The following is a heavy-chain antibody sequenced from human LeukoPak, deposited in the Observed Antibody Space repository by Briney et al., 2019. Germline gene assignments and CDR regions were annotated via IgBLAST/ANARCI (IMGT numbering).Heavy chain of an antibody. J-gene: IGHJ5*02. V-gene: IGHV3-74*01. CDR3: ARGSISGVNWFDP. D-gene: IGHD1-20*01. Sequence: GSLRLSCAASGFTFSSYWIHWVRQAPGKGLVWVSRINSDGSSTSYADSVKGRFTISRDNAKNTLYLQMNSLRAEDTAVYYCARGSISGVNWFDPWGQGTLVTVSS. CDR2: INSDGSST. CDR1: GFTFSSYW.